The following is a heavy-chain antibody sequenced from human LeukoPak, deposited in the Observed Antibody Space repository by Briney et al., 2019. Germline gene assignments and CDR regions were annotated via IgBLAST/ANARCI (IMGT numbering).Heavy chain of an antibody. J-gene: IGHJ4*02. D-gene: IGHD6-13*01. CDR1: KFTFSIYW. CDR2: INQDGSEE. Sequence: GGSLRLSCGASKFTFSIYWMSWVRQAPGKGLEWVANINQDGSEEYYVDSVKGRFTISRDNAKNSLYLQMNSLRVEDTAVYYCARAATAGTVDYWGRGTLVTVSS. V-gene: IGHV3-7*01. CDR3: ARAATAGTVDY.